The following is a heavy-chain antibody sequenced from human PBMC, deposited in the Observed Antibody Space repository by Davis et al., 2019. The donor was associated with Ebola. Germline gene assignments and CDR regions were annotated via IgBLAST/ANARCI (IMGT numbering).Heavy chain of an antibody. V-gene: IGHV3-21*06. CDR3: TRGDVVMDSYGMDV. D-gene: IGHD2/OR15-2a*01. CDR2: ISISGTYI. CDR1: GFTFSSYS. Sequence: GESLKISCAASGFTFSSYSMNWVRQAPGKGLEWVSSISISGTYIYYADSVKGRFTISRDNAKNMLYLQMNSLRVEDTAVYYCTRGDVVMDSYGMDVWGQGTTVTVSS. J-gene: IGHJ6*02.